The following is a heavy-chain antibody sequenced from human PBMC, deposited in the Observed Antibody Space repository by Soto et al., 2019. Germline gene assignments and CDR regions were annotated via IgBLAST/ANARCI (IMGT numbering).Heavy chain of an antibody. J-gene: IGHJ6*02. V-gene: IGHV5-10-1*01. CDR3: ARLEKWYYNYYGLDV. D-gene: IGHD1-26*01. Sequence: GESLKISCQGSGYSFTTYWISWVRPMPGKGLEWMGKIDPGDSSTNYSPSFRGHITISVDRSINTAHLQFSSLKAADTAVYYCARLEKWYYNYYGLDVWGQGTMVTVSS. CDR2: IDPGDSST. CDR1: GYSFTTYW.